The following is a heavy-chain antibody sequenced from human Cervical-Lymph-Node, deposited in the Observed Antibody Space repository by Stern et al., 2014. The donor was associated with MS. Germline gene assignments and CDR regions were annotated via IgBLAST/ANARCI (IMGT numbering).Heavy chain of an antibody. Sequence: VQLVESGAEVKKPGASVKVSCKASGYTFTDYYMHWVRQAPGQGLEWMGWINPNSGGTNSAQKFQGRVTMTRDTSSSTAYMELRRLRSDDTAVYYCARHPGYSGNYYTPHFDYWGQGTLVTVSS. CDR1: GYTFTDYY. CDR3: ARHPGYSGNYYTPHFDY. CDR2: INPNSGGT. D-gene: IGHD1-26*01. J-gene: IGHJ4*02. V-gene: IGHV1-2*02.